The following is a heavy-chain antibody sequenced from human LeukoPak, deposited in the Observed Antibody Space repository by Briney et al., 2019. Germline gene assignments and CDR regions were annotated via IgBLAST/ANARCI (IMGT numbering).Heavy chain of an antibody. V-gene: IGHV4-39*01. Sequence: SETLSLTCTVSGGPISSSSHYWGWVRQPPGKGLEWNGSIYYSGSTYYNRSLKSRVTISVDTSKNQLSLRLSSVTAADTAVYYCARMVYETIGWFDPWGQGTLVTVSS. D-gene: IGHD2-8*01. CDR3: ARMVYETIGWFDP. J-gene: IGHJ5*02. CDR2: IYYSGST. CDR1: GGPISSSSHY.